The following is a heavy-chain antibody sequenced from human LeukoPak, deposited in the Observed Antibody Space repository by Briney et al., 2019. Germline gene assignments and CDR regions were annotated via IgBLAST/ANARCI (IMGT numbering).Heavy chain of an antibody. CDR2: IYYSGST. D-gene: IGHD3-3*01. V-gene: IGHV4-39*01. J-gene: IGHJ4*02. CDR1: GGSISSSSYY. Sequence: TSETLSLTCTVSGGSISSSSYYRGWIRQPPGKGLEWIGSIYYSGSTYYNPSLKSRVTISVDTSKNQFSLKLSSVTAADTAVYYCARHDITIFGVVIDYWGQGTLVTVSS. CDR3: ARHDITIFGVVIDY.